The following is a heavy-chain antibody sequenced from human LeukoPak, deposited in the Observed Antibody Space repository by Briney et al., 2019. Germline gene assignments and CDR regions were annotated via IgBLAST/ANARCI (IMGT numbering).Heavy chain of an antibody. Sequence: GGSLRLSCAASGFTFRSYAMNWVRQAPGKGLEWVSVIYSGGSTYYADSVKGRFTISRDNSKNTLYLQMNSLRAEDTAVYYCARGYTTDYYYYYMDVWGKGTTVTVSS. CDR3: ARGYTTDYYYYYMDV. CDR1: GFTFRSYA. V-gene: IGHV3-66*01. J-gene: IGHJ6*03. D-gene: IGHD2-2*02. CDR2: IYSGGST.